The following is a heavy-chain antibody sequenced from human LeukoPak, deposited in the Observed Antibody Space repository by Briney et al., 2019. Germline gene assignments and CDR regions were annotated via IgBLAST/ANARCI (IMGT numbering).Heavy chain of an antibody. J-gene: IGHJ4*02. V-gene: IGHV4-34*01. CDR2: INHSGST. D-gene: IGHD3-10*01. CDR1: GGSFSGYY. Sequence: SETLSLTCAVYGGSFSGYYWSWIRQPPGKGLEWIGEINHSGSTNYNPSLKSRVTISVDTSMNQFSLKLSSVTAADTAVYYCASRYYYGSGRRYYFDYWGQGTLVTVSS. CDR3: ASRYYYGSGRRYYFDY.